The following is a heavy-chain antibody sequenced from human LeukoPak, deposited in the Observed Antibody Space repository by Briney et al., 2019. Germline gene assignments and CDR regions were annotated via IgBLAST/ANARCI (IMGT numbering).Heavy chain of an antibody. D-gene: IGHD3-10*01. V-gene: IGHV1-8*01. CDR2: MNPNSGNT. Sequence: ASVKVSCKASGYTFTTYDINWVRQATGQGLEWMGWMNPNSGNTGYAQKFRGSVNMTRNISTGTAYMELSSLKSEDTAVYYCARVNTYYYGSGVSRAFHMWGQGTMVTVSS. J-gene: IGHJ3*02. CDR3: ARVNTYYYGSGVSRAFHM. CDR1: GYTFTTYD.